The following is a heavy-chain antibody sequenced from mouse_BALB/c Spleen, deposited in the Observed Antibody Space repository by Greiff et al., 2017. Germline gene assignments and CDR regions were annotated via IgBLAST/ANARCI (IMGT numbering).Heavy chain of an antibody. CDR1: GFTFSSYG. V-gene: IGHV5-6*02. J-gene: IGHJ2*01. Sequence: EVKLVESGGDLVKPGGSLKLSCAASGFTFSSYGMSWVRQTPDKRLEWVATISSGGSYTYYPDSVKGRFTISRDNAKNTLYLQMSSRKSEDTAMYYCARRGGSPSPCDDWGQGTTLTVSS. CDR2: ISSGGSYT. CDR3: ARRGGSPSPCDD.